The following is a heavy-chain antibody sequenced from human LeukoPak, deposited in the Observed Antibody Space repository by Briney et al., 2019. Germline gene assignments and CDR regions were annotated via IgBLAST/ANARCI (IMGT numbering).Heavy chain of an antibody. CDR3: ASESSGWTFYYYYGMDV. CDR1: GGSFSSYY. Sequence: PSETLSLTCAVYGGSFSSYYWGWIRQPPGKGLEWIGSIYYSGSTYYNPSLKSRVTISVDTSKNQFSLKLSSVTAADTAVYYCASESSGWTFYYYYGMDVWGQGTAVTVSS. CDR2: IYYSGST. D-gene: IGHD6-19*01. V-gene: IGHV4-39*01. J-gene: IGHJ6*02.